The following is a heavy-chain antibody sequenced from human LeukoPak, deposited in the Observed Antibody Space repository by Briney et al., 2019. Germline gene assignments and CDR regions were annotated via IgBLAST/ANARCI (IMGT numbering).Heavy chain of an antibody. CDR3: ARETWELHAFDI. CDR2: IYTSGST. J-gene: IGHJ3*02. V-gene: IGHV4-4*07. Sequence: SETLSLTCTVSGGSTSSYYWSWIRQPAGKGLEWIGRIYTSGSTNYNPSLKSRVTMSVDTSKNQFSLKLSSVTAADTAVYYCARETWELHAFDIWGQGTMVTVSS. D-gene: IGHD1-26*01. CDR1: GGSTSSYY.